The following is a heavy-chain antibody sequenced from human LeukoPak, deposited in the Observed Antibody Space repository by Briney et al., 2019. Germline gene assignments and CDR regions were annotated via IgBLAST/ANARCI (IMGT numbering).Heavy chain of an antibody. J-gene: IGHJ4*02. Sequence: PSETLSLTCTVSGGSISSYYRSWIRQPPGKGLEWIGYIYYSGGTNYNPSLKSRVTISVDTSKNQFSLKLSSVTAADTAVYYCARVLPIRYSNYVGYWGQGTLVTVFS. CDR3: ARVLPIRYSNYVGY. CDR2: IYYSGGT. D-gene: IGHD4-11*01. CDR1: GGSISSYY. V-gene: IGHV4-59*01.